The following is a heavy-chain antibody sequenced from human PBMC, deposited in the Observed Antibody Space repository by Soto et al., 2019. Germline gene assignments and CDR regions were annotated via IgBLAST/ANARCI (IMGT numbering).Heavy chain of an antibody. V-gene: IGHV4-30-2*01. CDR1: GGSISRGGYS. J-gene: IGHJ5*02. CDR3: ARGVGGNPVQPLDL. Sequence: QMQLQESGSGLVRPSQTLSLTCGVSGGSISRGGYSWNWIRQPPGKGLEWIGYMYHTGTTNYNPSLKSRVTISIDSSQNQFSLRLTSVTAADTAVYFCARGVGGNPVQPLDLWGQGTLVTVSS. CDR2: MYHTGTT. D-gene: IGHD2-15*01.